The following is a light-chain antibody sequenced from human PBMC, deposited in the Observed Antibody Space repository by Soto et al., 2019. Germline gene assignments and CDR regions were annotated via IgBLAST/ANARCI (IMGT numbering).Light chain of an antibody. CDR3: GTWDYSLSAGV. CDR2: DDN. V-gene: IGLV1-51*01. J-gene: IGLJ2*01. Sequence: QSVLTQPPSVSAAPGQKVSISCSGNNFNIGGNLVSWYQQLPGTAPKLLIYDDNKRPSGIPDRFSGSKSGTSATLGITGLQTGDEADYYCGTWDYSLSAGVFGGGTKLTVL. CDR1: NFNIGGNL.